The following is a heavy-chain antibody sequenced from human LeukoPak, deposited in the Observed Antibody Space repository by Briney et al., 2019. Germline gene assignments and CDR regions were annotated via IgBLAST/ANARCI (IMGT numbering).Heavy chain of an antibody. Sequence: GGSLRLSCAASGFTLSDYYMSWIRQAPGKGLEWVSYISSSGSIIYYADSVKGRFTISRDNAKNSLYLQMSSLRAEDTAVYYCARRFCSTSSCDAFDIWGQGTMVTVSS. CDR2: ISSSGSII. CDR1: GFTLSDYY. V-gene: IGHV3-11*04. CDR3: ARRFCSTSSCDAFDI. D-gene: IGHD2-2*01. J-gene: IGHJ3*02.